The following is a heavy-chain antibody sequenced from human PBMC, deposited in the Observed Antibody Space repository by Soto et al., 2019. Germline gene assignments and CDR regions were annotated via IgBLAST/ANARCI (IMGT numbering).Heavy chain of an antibody. CDR2: IYHSGST. CDR1: GGSISSSNW. V-gene: IGHV4-4*02. Sequence: SETLSLTCAVSGGSISSSNWWSWVRQPPGKGLEWIGEIYHSGSTNYNPSLKSRVTISVDKSKNQFSLKLSSVTAADTAVYYCARGQYYDLGGDYYYGMEVWGQGTTVT. CDR3: ARGQYYDLGGDYYYGMEV. J-gene: IGHJ6*02. D-gene: IGHD3-3*01.